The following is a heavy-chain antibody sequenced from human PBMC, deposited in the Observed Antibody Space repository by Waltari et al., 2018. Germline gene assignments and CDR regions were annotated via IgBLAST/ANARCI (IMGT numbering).Heavy chain of an antibody. J-gene: IGHJ6*03. CDR2: IRSKAYGGTT. CDR3: TRGSSSDFWSGYYSNYMDV. V-gene: IGHV3-49*04. Sequence: EVQLVESGGGLVQPGRSLRLSCTASGFTFGDYAMSWVRQAPGKGLEWVGFIRSKAYGGTTEYAASVKGRFTISRDDSKSIAYLQMNSLKTEDTAVYYCTRGSSSDFWSGYYSNYMDVWGKGTTVTVSS. CDR1: GFTFGDYA. D-gene: IGHD3-3*01.